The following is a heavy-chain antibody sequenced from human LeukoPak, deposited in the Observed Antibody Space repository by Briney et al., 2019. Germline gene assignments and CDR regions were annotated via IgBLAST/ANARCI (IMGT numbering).Heavy chain of an antibody. V-gene: IGHV1-2*02. CDR3: ARDQQQLAFDY. CDR2: INPNSGGT. Sequence: ASVKVSCKASGYTFTGYYMHWVRQAPGQGLEWMGWINPNSGGTSCAQKFQGRVTMTRDTSISTAYMELGRLRSDDTAVYYCARDQQQLAFDYWGQGTLVTVSS. D-gene: IGHD6-13*01. CDR1: GYTFTGYY. J-gene: IGHJ4*02.